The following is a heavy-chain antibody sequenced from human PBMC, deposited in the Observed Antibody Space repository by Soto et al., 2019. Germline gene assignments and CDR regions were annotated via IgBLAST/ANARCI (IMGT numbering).Heavy chain of an antibody. Sequence: SETLSLTCAVSGGSISSYYWTWIRQPPGKGLEWIGLIYYNGNVNYNPSLTNPLTLSVDSSTNPFSLKLNAVTAADTAVYYCARRGHYSSGSRDAFDIWSQGTMVTVSS. CDR3: ARRGHYSSGSRDAFDI. CDR1: GGSISSYY. CDR2: IYYNGNV. J-gene: IGHJ3*02. V-gene: IGHV4-59*08. D-gene: IGHD3-10*01.